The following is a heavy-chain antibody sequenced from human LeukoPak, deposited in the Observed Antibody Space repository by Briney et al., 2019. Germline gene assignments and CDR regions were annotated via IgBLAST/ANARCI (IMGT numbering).Heavy chain of an antibody. V-gene: IGHV1-69*04. CDR3: ARDRGRRDGYNFEDY. CDR1: GGTFISYT. CDR2: IIPILGIA. J-gene: IGHJ4*02. D-gene: IGHD5-24*01. Sequence: SVKVSCKASGGTFISYTISWVRQAPGQGLEWMGRIIPILGIANYAQKFQGRVTITPDKSTSTAYMELSSLRSEDTAVYYCARDRGRRDGYNFEDYWGQGTLVTVSS.